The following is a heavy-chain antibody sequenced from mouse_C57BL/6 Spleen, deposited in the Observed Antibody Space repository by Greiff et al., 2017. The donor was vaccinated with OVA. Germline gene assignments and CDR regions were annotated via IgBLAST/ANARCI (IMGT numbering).Heavy chain of an antibody. Sequence: QVQLQQPGAELVKPGASVKMSCKASGYTFTSYWITWVKQRPGQGLEWIGDIYPGSGSTNYNEKFKSKATLTADTSSSTAYMQLSSLTSEDSAVSDGARDWEYYGSSSAWFAYWGQGTLVTVSA. D-gene: IGHD1-1*01. CDR2: IYPGSGST. V-gene: IGHV1-55*01. J-gene: IGHJ3*01. CDR3: ARDWEYYGSSSAWFAY. CDR1: GYTFTSYW.